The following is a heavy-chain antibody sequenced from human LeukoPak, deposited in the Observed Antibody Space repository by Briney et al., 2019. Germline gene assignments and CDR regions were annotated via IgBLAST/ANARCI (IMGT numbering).Heavy chain of an antibody. D-gene: IGHD2-21*02. V-gene: IGHV3-15*01. CDR3: TTDFTVVVTAIPYYYYGMDV. CDR2: IKSKTDGGTT. Sequence: GGSLRLSCAASGFIFSSYEMNWVRQAPGKGLEWVGRIKSKTDGGTTDYAAPVKGRFTISRDDSKNTLYLQMNSLKTEDTAVYYCTTDFTVVVTAIPYYYYGMDVWGQGTTITVSS. J-gene: IGHJ6*02. CDR1: GFIFSSYE.